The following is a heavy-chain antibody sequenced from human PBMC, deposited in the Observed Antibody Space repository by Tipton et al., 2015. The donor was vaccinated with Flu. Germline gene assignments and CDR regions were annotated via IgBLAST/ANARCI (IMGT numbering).Heavy chain of an antibody. CDR2: ITGSERNA. V-gene: IGHV3-21*01. J-gene: IGHJ4*02. CDR1: GFKIRDFA. CDR3: VRAIGAAGSR. Sequence: SLRLSCVVSGFKIRDFAMNWIRQAPGKGLEWITSITGSERNAYYVDSVKGRFTISGDNAKNSLYLQMNSLRVEDAAVYYCVRAIGAAGSRWGQGTLVTVSS. D-gene: IGHD6-13*01.